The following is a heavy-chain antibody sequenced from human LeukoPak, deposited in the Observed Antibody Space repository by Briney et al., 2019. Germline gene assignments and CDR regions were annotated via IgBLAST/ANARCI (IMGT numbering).Heavy chain of an antibody. Sequence: GESLKISCKGSGYSFTSYWIGWVRQAPGKGLEWVPAISGSGGSTYYADSVKGRFTISRDNSKNTLYLQMNSLRAEDTAVYYCAKDGPTLRFLEWLPYYYYYGMDVWGQGTTVTVSS. D-gene: IGHD3-3*01. CDR2: ISGSGGST. V-gene: IGHV3-23*01. J-gene: IGHJ6*02. CDR3: AKDGPTLRFLEWLPYYYYYGMDV. CDR1: GYSFTSYW.